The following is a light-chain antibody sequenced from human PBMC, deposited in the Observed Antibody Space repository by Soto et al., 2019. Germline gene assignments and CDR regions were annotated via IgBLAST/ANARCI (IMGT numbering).Light chain of an antibody. CDR3: DSYTSGSSYV. V-gene: IGLV2-14*01. CDR1: SSDVGGYNY. CDR2: DVS. Sequence: QSALTQPASVSGSPGPAITISCTGTSSDVGGYNYVSWYQQHPGKDPRLMIYDVSYRPSGVSDRFSGSKSGNTASLTISGLQSEDEADYYCDSYTSGSSYVFGTGTKLTVL. J-gene: IGLJ1*01.